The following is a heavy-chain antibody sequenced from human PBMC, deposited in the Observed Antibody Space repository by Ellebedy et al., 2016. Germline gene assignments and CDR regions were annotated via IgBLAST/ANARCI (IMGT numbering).Heavy chain of an antibody. CDR3: ATDLSVGRYFDWLGLYY. D-gene: IGHD3-9*01. CDR2: INPNSGGT. CDR1: GYTFTSYG. Sequence: ASVKVSXXASGYTFTSYGISWVRQAPGQGLEWMGWINPNSGGTNYAQKFQGRVTMTEDTSTDTAYMELSSLRSEDTAVYYCATDLSVGRYFDWLGLYYWGQGTLVTVSS. J-gene: IGHJ4*02. V-gene: IGHV1-18*01.